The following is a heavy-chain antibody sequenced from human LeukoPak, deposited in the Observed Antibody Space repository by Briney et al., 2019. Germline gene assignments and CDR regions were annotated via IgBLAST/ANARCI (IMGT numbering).Heavy chain of an antibody. CDR3: ARLGYYDSSGYSHFDY. D-gene: IGHD3-22*01. J-gene: IGHJ4*02. V-gene: IGHV5-51*01. CDR2: IYPRDSDV. Sequence: GESLKISCKASGYRFTSYWIGWVRQLPGKGLECMGIIYPRDSDVRYSPSFEGQVTISADTSISTAYLQWSSLKASDTAMYYCARLGYYDSSGYSHFDYWGQGTLVTVSS. CDR1: GYRFTSYW.